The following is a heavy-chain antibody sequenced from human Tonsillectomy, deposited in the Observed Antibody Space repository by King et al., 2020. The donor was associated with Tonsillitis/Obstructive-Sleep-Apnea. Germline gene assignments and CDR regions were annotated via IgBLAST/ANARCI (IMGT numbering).Heavy chain of an antibody. CDR3: ARERGRGRFLEWWV. D-gene: IGHD3-3*01. V-gene: IGHV3-74*01. J-gene: IGHJ4*02. Sequence: VQLVESGGGLVQPGGSLRLSCAASGFTFSNYWMHWVRQAPGKGLVWVSRINSDGSSTSYADSVKGRFTISRDNAKNTLYLQMNSLRAEDTAVYYCARERGRGRFLEWWVWGQGTLVTVSS. CDR2: INSDGSST. CDR1: GFTFSNYW.